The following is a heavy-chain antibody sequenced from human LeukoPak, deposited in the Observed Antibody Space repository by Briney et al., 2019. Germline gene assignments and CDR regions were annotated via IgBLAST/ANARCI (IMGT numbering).Heavy chain of an antibody. D-gene: IGHD1-26*01. J-gene: IGHJ4*02. CDR1: GFAFSRSW. Sequence: GGSLRLSCAASGFAFSRSWMTWNRQAPGKGLEFVANIKEDGGRENFASSVKGRFTISRDNAKDSLYLQMNNLRVEDTAVYYCARDGGYSAFDYWGQGALVTVSS. V-gene: IGHV3-7*01. CDR3: ARDGGYSAFDY. CDR2: IKEDGGRE.